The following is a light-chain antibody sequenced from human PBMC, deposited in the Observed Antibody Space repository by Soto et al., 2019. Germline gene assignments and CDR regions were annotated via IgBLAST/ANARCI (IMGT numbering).Light chain of an antibody. CDR1: QSVSSY. J-gene: IGKJ4*01. CDR3: QQRRGWPLT. Sequence: EIVLTQSPATLSLSPGERATLSCRASQSVSSYLAWYQQKPGQAPRLLISDASSRATGIPARFSGSGSGTDFTLTVSSLEPEDFAVYYCQQRRGWPLTFGGGTKVEI. V-gene: IGKV3-11*01. CDR2: DAS.